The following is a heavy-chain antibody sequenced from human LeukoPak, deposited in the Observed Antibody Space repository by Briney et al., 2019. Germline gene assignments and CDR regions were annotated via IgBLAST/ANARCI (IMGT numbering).Heavy chain of an antibody. V-gene: IGHV3-23*01. CDR2: ISGSGGST. Sequence: GGSLRLSCAASGFTFSSYAMSWVRQAPGKGLEWVSAISGSGGSTYYADSVKGRFTISRDSSKNTLYLQMNSLRAEDTAVYYCASSPRGNYDVYWGQGTLVTVSS. CDR3: ASSPRGNYDVY. CDR1: GFTFSSYA. D-gene: IGHD3-22*01. J-gene: IGHJ4*02.